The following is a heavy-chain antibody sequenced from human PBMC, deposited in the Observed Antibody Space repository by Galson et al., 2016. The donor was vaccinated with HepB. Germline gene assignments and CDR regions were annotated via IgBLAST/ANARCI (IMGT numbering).Heavy chain of an antibody. Sequence: SVKVSCKASGYTFTRYTLHWVRQAPGQRLEWMGWINADSGDTKYSHKFQGRVTITRDTSASTVYMELSSLISEDTAVYYCARGAMVSFDYWGQGTLVTVSS. V-gene: IGHV1-3*01. CDR1: GYTFTRYT. CDR2: INADSGDT. D-gene: IGHD5-18*01. CDR3: ARGAMVSFDY. J-gene: IGHJ4*02.